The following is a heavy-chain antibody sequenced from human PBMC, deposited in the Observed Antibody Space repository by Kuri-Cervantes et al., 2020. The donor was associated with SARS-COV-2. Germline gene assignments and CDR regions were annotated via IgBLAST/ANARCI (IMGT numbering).Heavy chain of an antibody. D-gene: IGHD2-2*01. CDR3: TTDGGLGYCSSTSCYPFDY. CDR1: GFTFSNAW. J-gene: IGHJ4*02. Sequence: LSLTCSASGFTFSNAWMSWVRQAPGKGREWVGRIKSKTDGGTTDYAAPVKGRFTISRDDSKNTLYLQMDSLKTEDAAVYYCTTDGGLGYCSSTSCYPFDYWVQGTLVTVSS. V-gene: IGHV3-15*01. CDR2: IKSKTDGGTT.